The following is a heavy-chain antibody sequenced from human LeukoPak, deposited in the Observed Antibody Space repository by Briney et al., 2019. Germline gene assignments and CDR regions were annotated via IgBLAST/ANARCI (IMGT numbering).Heavy chain of an antibody. CDR1: GGSISSGDHY. Sequence: PSETLSLTCTVSGGSISSGDHYWSWIRQPPGKGLEWIGYIYYSGSTYYNPSLKSRVTISVDTSKNQFSLKLSSVTAADTAVYYCARESVGYSYGYYFDYWGQGTLVTVSS. CDR3: ARESVGYSYGYYFDY. D-gene: IGHD5-18*01. J-gene: IGHJ4*02. V-gene: IGHV4-30-4*01. CDR2: IYYSGST.